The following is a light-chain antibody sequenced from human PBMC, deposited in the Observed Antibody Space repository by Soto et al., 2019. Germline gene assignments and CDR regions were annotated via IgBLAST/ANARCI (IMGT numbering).Light chain of an antibody. CDR1: QSVSSSY. CDR3: QQYGSSPLFT. Sequence: EIVLTQSPGTLSLSPGERATLSCRASQSVSSSYLAWYQQKPGQAPRLLIYGASSRATGVPDRFSGSGSGTDVTLTISSLEPEDFAVYYCQQYGSSPLFTFGPGTKVDIK. V-gene: IGKV3-20*01. CDR2: GAS. J-gene: IGKJ3*01.